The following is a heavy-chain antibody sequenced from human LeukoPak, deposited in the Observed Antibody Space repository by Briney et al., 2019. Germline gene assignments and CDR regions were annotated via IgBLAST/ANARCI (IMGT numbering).Heavy chain of an antibody. D-gene: IGHD2-2*02. J-gene: IGHJ3*02. V-gene: IGHV4-59*01. Sequence: TSETLSLSCTDSGGSISSYYWSWIRQPPGKGLEWIGYIYYSGSTNYNPSLKSRVTISVDTSKNQFSLKLSSVTAADTAVYYCAREGYCSSTSCYTDAFDIWGQGTMVTVSS. CDR1: GGSISSYY. CDR3: AREGYCSSTSCYTDAFDI. CDR2: IYYSGST.